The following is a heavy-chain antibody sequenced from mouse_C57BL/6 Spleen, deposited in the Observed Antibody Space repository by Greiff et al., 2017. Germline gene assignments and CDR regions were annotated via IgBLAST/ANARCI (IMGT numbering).Heavy chain of an antibody. CDR1: GYTFTNYW. J-gene: IGHJ4*01. D-gene: IGHD2-4*01. Sequence: QVQLQQSGAELVRPGTSVKMSCKASGYTFTNYWIGWAKQRPGHGLEWIGDIYPGGGYTNYNEKFKGKATLTADKSSSTAYMQFSSLTSEDSAIYYCARGDDYDGSGMDYWGQGTSVTVSS. CDR3: ARGDDYDGSGMDY. V-gene: IGHV1-63*01. CDR2: IYPGGGYT.